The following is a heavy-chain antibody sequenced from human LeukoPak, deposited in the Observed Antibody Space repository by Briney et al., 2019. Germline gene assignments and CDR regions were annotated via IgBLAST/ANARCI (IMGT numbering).Heavy chain of an antibody. CDR1: GGSMSSYY. CDR2: IYHSGST. D-gene: IGHD3/OR15-3a*01. V-gene: IGHV4-59*08. Sequence: PSETLSLTCSVSGGSMSSYYRSWIRQSPGKGLEWIGYIYHSGSTDYNSSLKSRVTISEDTSKKQFSLKLTSVTAADTAVYYCARQTGSGLFILPGGQGTLVTVSS. CDR3: ARQTGSGLFILP. J-gene: IGHJ4*02.